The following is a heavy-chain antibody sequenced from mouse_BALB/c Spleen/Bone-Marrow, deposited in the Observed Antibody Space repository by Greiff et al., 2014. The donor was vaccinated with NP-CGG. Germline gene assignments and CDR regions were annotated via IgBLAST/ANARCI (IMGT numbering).Heavy chain of an antibody. J-gene: IGHJ2*01. CDR2: IDPGTGRT. CDR3: ARINGYDY. V-gene: IGHV1S81*02. CDR1: GYTFTSCW. D-gene: IGHD2-2*01. Sequence: VQLQQSGAELVKPGASVKLFCKASGYTFTSCWMHWVKQRPGQGLEWIGEIDPGTGRTDYNKKFKSRATLTVDKSSSTAYMHLSSLTSEDSAVYYCARINGYDYWGQGTTLTVSS.